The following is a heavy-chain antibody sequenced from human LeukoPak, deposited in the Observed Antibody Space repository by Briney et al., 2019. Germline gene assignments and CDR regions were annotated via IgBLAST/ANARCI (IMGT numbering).Heavy chain of an antibody. J-gene: IGHJ4*02. CDR3: AKDGGWELLVPHYYFDY. Sequence: GGSLRLSCAASGFTFSSYGMHWVRQAPGKGLEWVAVISYDGSNKYYADSVEGRFTISRDNSKNTLYLQMNSLRAGDTAVYYCAKDGGWELLVPHYYFDYWGQGTLVTVSS. V-gene: IGHV3-30*18. CDR1: GFTFSSYG. CDR2: ISYDGSNK. D-gene: IGHD1-26*01.